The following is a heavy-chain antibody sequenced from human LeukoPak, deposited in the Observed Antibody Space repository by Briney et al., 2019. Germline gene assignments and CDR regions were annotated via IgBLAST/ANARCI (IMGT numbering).Heavy chain of an antibody. CDR3: ARDGKLGGLALDY. Sequence: SVTVSCTASGGTFIIYAISWVRQGPGQGGEWVGGIIPIFGTANYAQKFQGRVTITTDESTSTAYMELSSLRSEDTAVYYCARDGKLGGLALDYWGQGTLVTVSS. J-gene: IGHJ4*02. D-gene: IGHD7-27*01. CDR2: IIPIFGTA. V-gene: IGHV1-69*05. CDR1: GGTFIIYA.